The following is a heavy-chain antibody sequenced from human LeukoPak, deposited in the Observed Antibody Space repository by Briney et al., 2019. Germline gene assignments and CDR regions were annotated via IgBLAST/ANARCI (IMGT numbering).Heavy chain of an antibody. D-gene: IGHD3-22*01. J-gene: IGHJ4*02. CDR3: AKDDLDYYDSSGYFDY. CDR1: GFTFSNYE. Sequence: GSLRLSCAASGFTFSNYEVNWVRQAPGKGLEWVSAISGSGGSTYYADSVKGRFTISRDNSKNTLYLQMNSLRAEDTAVYYCAKDDLDYYDSSGYFDYWGQGTLVTVSS. V-gene: IGHV3-23*01. CDR2: ISGSGGST.